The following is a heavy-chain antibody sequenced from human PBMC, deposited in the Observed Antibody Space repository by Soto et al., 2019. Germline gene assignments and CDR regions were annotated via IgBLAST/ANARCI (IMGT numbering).Heavy chain of an antibody. J-gene: IGHJ1*01. CDR3: ARGRGGVQH. CDR1: GGSFSCYY. Sequence: PSETLSLTCAVYGGSFSCYYCIWIRQPPGKGLEWIGELNDSGSTNYNASLKSRVSISADTSKNQFSLKLSSVTAADTAVYYCARGRGGVQHWGQGTLVTVSS. D-gene: IGHD3-10*01. CDR2: LNDSGST. V-gene: IGHV4-34*01.